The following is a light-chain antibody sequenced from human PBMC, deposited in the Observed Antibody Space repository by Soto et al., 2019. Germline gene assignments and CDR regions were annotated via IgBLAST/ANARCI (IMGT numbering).Light chain of an antibody. CDR1: SSDVGAYKY. CDR2: EVD. J-gene: IGLJ3*02. CDR3: SSYSSSSTLV. Sequence: QSALTQPASVSGSPGQSITISCTGTSSDVGAYKYVSWYQQHPGKAPKLMIYEVDNRPAGVSNRFSRSKFGNTASLTISGLQDEDEADYYCSSYSSSSTLVFGGGTKLTVL. V-gene: IGLV2-14*01.